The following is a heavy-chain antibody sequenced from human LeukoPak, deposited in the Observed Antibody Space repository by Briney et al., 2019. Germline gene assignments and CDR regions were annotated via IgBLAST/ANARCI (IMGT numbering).Heavy chain of an antibody. Sequence: PXGSLRLSCAASGFTFSSYAMSWVRQAPGKGLEWVSAISGSGGSTYYADSVKGRFTISRDNSKNTLYLQMNSLRAEDTAVYYCAKAASSSWPSYYYGMDVWGQGTTVTVSS. D-gene: IGHD6-13*01. J-gene: IGHJ6*02. CDR2: ISGSGGST. V-gene: IGHV3-23*01. CDR1: GFTFSSYA. CDR3: AKAASSSWPSYYYGMDV.